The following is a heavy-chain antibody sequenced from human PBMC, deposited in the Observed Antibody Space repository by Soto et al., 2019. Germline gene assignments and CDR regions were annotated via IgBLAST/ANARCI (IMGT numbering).Heavy chain of an antibody. CDR3: AGGGVRGVITRTRDYYGMDV. J-gene: IGHJ6*02. CDR2: IYPGDSDI. Sequence: GESLKISCKASGYSFTTYWIGWVRQMPGKGLEWIGIIYPGDSDIRLSPSFQGQVTISADKSISTAYLQWSSLKASDTAMYYCAGGGVRGVITRTRDYYGMDVWGQGTTVTVSS. V-gene: IGHV5-51*01. D-gene: IGHD3-10*01. CDR1: GYSFTTYW.